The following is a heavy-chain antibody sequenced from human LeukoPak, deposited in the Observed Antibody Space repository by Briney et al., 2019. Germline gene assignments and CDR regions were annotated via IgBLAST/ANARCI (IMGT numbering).Heavy chain of an antibody. CDR1: GFTFSSYA. D-gene: IGHD6-19*01. CDR3: ARRGIAVAGTRLFDY. CDR2: ISYDGSNK. Sequence: PGGSLRLSCAASGFTFSSYAMCWVRQAPGKGLEWVAVISYDGSNKYYADSVKGRFTISRDNSKNTLYLQMNSLRAEDTAVYYCARRGIAVAGTRLFDYWGQGTLVTVSS. J-gene: IGHJ4*02. V-gene: IGHV3-30-3*01.